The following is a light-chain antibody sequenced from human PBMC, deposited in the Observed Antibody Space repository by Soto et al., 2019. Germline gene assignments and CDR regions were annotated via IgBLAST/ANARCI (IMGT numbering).Light chain of an antibody. CDR3: SSYTSSSTVV. V-gene: IGLV2-14*01. CDR1: SSDVGGYNY. J-gene: IGLJ2*01. Sequence: QSALTQPASVSGSPGQSITISCTGTSSDVGGYNYVSWYQQHPGKAPKLMIYDVSNRPSGVSNRFSGSNSGNTASLTISGLQAGDEADYYCSSYTSSSTVVFGGGTKLTVL. CDR2: DVS.